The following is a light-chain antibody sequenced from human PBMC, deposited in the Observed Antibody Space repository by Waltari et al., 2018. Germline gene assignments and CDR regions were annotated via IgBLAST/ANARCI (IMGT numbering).Light chain of an antibody. CDR3: QHYGRSPRT. V-gene: IGKV3-20*01. CDR2: AAS. J-gene: IGKJ1*01. Sequence: EIVLTQSPGTLSLSTGERATLSCRASQSFSSSYLAWYQQIPGQAPRLLIYAASSRATGIPDRFSGSGSGTDFTLTISRLEPEDVAVYYCQHYGRSPRTFGQGTKVEIK. CDR1: QSFSSSY.